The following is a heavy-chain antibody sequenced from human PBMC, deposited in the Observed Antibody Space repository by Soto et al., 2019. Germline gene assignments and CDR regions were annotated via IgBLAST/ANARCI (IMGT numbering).Heavy chain of an antibody. J-gene: IGHJ3*02. CDR3: ARDRGRAANDAFAI. CDR1: GGSISSYY. V-gene: IGHV4-59*01. Sequence: QVQLQESGPGLVKPSETLSLTCTVSGGSISSYYWSWIRQPPGKGLEWIGYIYYSGSTNYNPSLKTRMTRSVDTSKNQCSLQLSSVTAADTAVYYCARDRGRAANDAFAIWGQGTMVTVSS. CDR2: IYYSGST. D-gene: IGHD2-15*01.